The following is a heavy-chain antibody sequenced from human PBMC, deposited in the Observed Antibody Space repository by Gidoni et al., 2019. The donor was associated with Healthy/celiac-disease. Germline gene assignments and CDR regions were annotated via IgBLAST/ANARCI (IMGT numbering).Heavy chain of an antibody. CDR2: INHSGST. D-gene: IGHD5-12*01. Sequence: QVQLQQWGAGLLKPSETLSLTCAVYGGSFSGYYWSWIRQPPGKGLEWIGEINHSGSTNYNPSLKSRVTISVDTSKNQFSLKLSSVTAADTAVYYCARAGRRGYSGYDSHYWGQGTLVTVSS. V-gene: IGHV4-34*01. CDR1: GGSFSGYY. J-gene: IGHJ4*02. CDR3: ARAGRRGYSGYDSHY.